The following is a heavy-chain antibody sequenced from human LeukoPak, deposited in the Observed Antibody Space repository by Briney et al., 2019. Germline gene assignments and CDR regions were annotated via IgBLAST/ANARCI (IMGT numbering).Heavy chain of an antibody. CDR1: GFAVSSNY. CDR3: ESRDKGYYYGMMV. D-gene: IGHD5-24*01. Sequence: GGSVRLSCAASGFAVSSNYMSWVRHTPGKGLEWVSLIYSGGSTYYADSVKGRFTISRDNSKNTLYLQMNSLRAEDTAVYYCESRDKGYYYGMMVGGEGRTV. V-gene: IGHV3-66*01. J-gene: IGHJ6*02. CDR2: IYSGGST.